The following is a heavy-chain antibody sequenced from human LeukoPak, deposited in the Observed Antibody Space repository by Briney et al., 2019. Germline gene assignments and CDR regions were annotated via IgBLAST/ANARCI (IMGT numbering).Heavy chain of an antibody. CDR2: INHSGGT. Sequence: SETLSLTCAVYGGSFSGYYWSWIRQPPGKGLEWIGEINHSGGTNYNPSLKSRVTISVDTSKNQFSLRVSSVTAADRAVYYCARGSTAVGYYGMDVWGKGTTVTVSS. CDR3: ARGSTAVGYYGMDV. V-gene: IGHV4-34*01. D-gene: IGHD6-13*01. CDR1: GGSFSGYY. J-gene: IGHJ6*04.